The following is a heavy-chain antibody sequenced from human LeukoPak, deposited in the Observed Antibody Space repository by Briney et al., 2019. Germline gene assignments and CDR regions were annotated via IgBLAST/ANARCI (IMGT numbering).Heavy chain of an antibody. J-gene: IGHJ4*02. Sequence: SETLSLTCTVSGYSISSGYYWGWIRQPPGKGLEWIGSIYHSGSTYYNPSLKSRVTISVDTSKNQFSLKLSSVTAADTAVYYCARVGLRYFDWLAYWDYWGQGTLVTVSS. V-gene: IGHV4-38-2*02. CDR3: ARVGLRYFDWLAYWDY. CDR1: GYSISSGYY. D-gene: IGHD3-9*01. CDR2: IYHSGST.